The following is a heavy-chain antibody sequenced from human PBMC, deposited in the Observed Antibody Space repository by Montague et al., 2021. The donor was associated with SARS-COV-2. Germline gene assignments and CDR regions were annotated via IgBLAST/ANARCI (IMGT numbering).Heavy chain of an antibody. D-gene: IGHD3-22*01. CDR1: GFSLSTSGVG. CDR3: AHRLARHYDINVHLWYPFDY. J-gene: IGHJ4*02. CDR2: IYWDDDK. V-gene: IGHV2-5*02. Sequence: ALVKPTQTLTLTCTFSGFSLSTSGVGVGWIRQPPGRALEWLALIYWDDDKRYSPSLKTRLTITKDTSKNQVVLTMTNMDPVDTGTYYCAHRLARHYDINVHLWYPFDYWGQGTLVTVSS.